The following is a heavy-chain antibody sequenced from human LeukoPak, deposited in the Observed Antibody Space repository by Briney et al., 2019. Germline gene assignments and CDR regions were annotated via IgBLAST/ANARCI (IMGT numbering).Heavy chain of an antibody. Sequence: GGSLRLSCAASGFTFSSDSMNWVRQAPGKGLEWVSSISSSSSYIYYADSVKGRFTISRDNAKNSLYLQMNSLRAEDTAVYYCARDYDILTGDGDAFDIWGQGTMVTVSS. D-gene: IGHD3-9*01. J-gene: IGHJ3*02. CDR1: GFTFSSDS. CDR3: ARDYDILTGDGDAFDI. V-gene: IGHV3-21*01. CDR2: ISSSSSYI.